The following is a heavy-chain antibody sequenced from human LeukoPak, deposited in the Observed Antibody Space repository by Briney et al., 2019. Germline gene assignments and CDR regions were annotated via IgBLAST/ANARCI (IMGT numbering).Heavy chain of an antibody. CDR2: INPSGGST. CDR1: GYTFTSYY. V-gene: IGHV1-46*01. Sequence: ASVKVSCKASGYTFTSYYMHWVRQAPGQGLEWMGIINPSGGSTSYSQKFEGRVTMTRDTSTSTVYMELSSLGSEDTAVYYCAAYQNYCSGGSCYLDWGQGTLVTVSS. D-gene: IGHD2-15*01. CDR3: AAYQNYCSGGSCYLD. J-gene: IGHJ4*02.